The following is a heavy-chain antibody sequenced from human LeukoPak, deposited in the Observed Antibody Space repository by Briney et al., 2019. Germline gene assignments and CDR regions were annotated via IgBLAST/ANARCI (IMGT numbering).Heavy chain of an antibody. V-gene: IGHV3-21*01. CDR1: GFTFSSYS. D-gene: IGHD6-19*01. CDR3: ARGRIAVATDPNY. Sequence: PGGSLRLSCAASGFTFSSYSVNWVRQAPGKGLEWVSSISSSSSYIYYADSVKGRFTISRDNAKNSLYLQMNSLRAKDTAVYYCARGRIAVATDPNYWGQGTLVTVSS. J-gene: IGHJ4*02. CDR2: ISSSSSYI.